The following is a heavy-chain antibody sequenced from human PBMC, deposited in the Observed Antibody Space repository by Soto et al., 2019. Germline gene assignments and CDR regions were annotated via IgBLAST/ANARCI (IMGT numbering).Heavy chain of an antibody. J-gene: IGHJ6*02. Sequence: ASETLSLTCGVSGDSISSNKWWTWVRQTPGNGLEWIGKIDHNGVANYNPSLEGRVTISKDISKNQISLKVTSVTAADSAVYYCARMNRDYYYYGMDVWGQGATVTVSS. V-gene: IGHV4-4*02. CDR1: GDSISSNKW. CDR3: ARMNRDYYYYGMDV. CDR2: IDHNGVA.